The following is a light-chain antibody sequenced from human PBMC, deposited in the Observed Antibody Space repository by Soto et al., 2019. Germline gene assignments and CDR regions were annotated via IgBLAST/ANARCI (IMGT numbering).Light chain of an antibody. CDR3: QQYNNWPPWT. V-gene: IGKV3-15*01. J-gene: IGKJ1*01. CDR2: GAS. Sequence: EIVMTQSPATLSVSPGERATLSCRASQSVSSNLAWYQQQPGQAPRLLIYGASTRATGIPARFSGSGSGTEFTLTISSLQSEDFAVYYCQQYNNWPPWTLGQVTNVEIK. CDR1: QSVSSN.